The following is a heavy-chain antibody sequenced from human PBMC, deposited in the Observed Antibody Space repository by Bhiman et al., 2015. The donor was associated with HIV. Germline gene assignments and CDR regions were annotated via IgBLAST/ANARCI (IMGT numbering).Heavy chain of an antibody. V-gene: IGHV3-30*04. J-gene: IGHJ4*02. CDR2: ISYHGKNI. CDR1: GFTFSDFA. CDR3: ARDLSDTHVTGSLDY. Sequence: VQLVESGGGLIQPGGSLRLSCAASGFTFSDFAMNWVRQAPGKGLEWVALISYHGKNIYYADSVKGRFTISRDNSKNTLYLQVDSLTPEDTAVYFCARDLSDTHVTGSLDYWGQGTLVTVSS. D-gene: IGHD1-20*01.